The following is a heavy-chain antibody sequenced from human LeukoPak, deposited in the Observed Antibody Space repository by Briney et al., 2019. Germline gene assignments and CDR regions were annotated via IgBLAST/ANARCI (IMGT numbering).Heavy chain of an antibody. CDR2: IIPIFGTA. J-gene: IGHJ4*02. CDR1: GYTFTSYA. Sequence: EASVKVSCKASGYTFTSYAISWVRQAPGQGLEWMGGIIPIFGTANYAQKFQGRVTITTDESTSTAYMELSSLRSEDTAVYYCARGYDYVWGSYRAPFDYWGQGTLVTVSS. V-gene: IGHV1-69*05. D-gene: IGHD3-16*02. CDR3: ARGYDYVWGSYRAPFDY.